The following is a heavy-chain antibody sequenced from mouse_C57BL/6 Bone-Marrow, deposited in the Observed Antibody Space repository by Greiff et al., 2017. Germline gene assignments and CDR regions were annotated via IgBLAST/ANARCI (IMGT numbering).Heavy chain of an antibody. CDR3: ERRGSTGGYAMDY. J-gene: IGHJ4*01. CDR1: GFTFSSYT. Sequence: EVMLVESGGGLVQPGGSLKLSCAASGFTFSSYTMSWVRQTPEKRLEWVATISGGGGNTYYPDSVKGRFTISRDKAKNTLNLQMRRMRSEDTALYDCERRGSTGGYAMDYWGQGTSGTVSS. D-gene: IGHD1-1*01. CDR2: ISGGGGNT. V-gene: IGHV5-9*01.